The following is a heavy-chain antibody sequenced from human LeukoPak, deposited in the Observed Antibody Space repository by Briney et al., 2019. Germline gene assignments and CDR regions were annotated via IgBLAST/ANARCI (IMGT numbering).Heavy chain of an antibody. V-gene: IGHV3-7*01. CDR2: IKQDGSEK. Sequence: GGSLRLSCAASGFTFSSYWMSWVRQAPGKGLEWVANIKQDGSEKYYVDSVKGRFTISRDNAKNSLSLQMNSLRAEDTAVYYCARSPPLWNGDAFDIWGQGTMVTVSS. CDR3: ARSPPLWNGDAFDI. CDR1: GFTFSSYW. D-gene: IGHD1-1*01. J-gene: IGHJ3*02.